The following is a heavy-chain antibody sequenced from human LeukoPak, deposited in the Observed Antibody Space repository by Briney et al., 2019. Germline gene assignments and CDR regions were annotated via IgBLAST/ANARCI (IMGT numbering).Heavy chain of an antibody. J-gene: IGHJ4*02. CDR2: INPNSGGT. Sequence: ASVKVSCKASGYTFAGYYMHWVRQAPGQGLEWMGWINPNSGGTNYAQKFQGRVTMTRDTSISTAYMELSRLRSDDTAVYYCARPYSSGWYLSSLDYWGQGTLVTVSS. V-gene: IGHV1-2*02. D-gene: IGHD6-19*01. CDR3: ARPYSSGWYLSSLDY. CDR1: GYTFAGYY.